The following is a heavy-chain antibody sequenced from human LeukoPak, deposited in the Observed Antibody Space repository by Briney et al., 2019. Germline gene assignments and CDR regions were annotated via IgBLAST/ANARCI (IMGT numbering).Heavy chain of an antibody. CDR2: IYPGDSDT. V-gene: IGHV5-51*01. D-gene: IGHD5-18*01. Sequence: GESLKISRKGSGYSFTSYWIGWVRQMPGKGLEWMGIIYPGDSDTRYSPSFQGQVTISADKSISTAYLQWSSLKASDAAMYYCASPRGGYSHAFDIWGQGTMVTVSS. J-gene: IGHJ3*02. CDR1: GYSFTSYW. CDR3: ASPRGGYSHAFDI.